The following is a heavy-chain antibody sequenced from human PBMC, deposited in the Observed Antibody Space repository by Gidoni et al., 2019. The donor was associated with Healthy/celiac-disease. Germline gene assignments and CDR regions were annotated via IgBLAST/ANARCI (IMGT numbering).Heavy chain of an antibody. CDR1: GFPFSSYG. Sequence: QVQLVESGGGGAQPGRSLRLSCAASGFPFSSYGMHWVRQAPGKGLEWVAVIWDDGSNKYYADSVKGRFTISRDNSKNTLYLQMNSLRAEDTAVYYCARGSGSPSYYYYYGMDVWGQGTTVTVSS. CDR2: IWDDGSNK. V-gene: IGHV3-33*01. D-gene: IGHD3-10*01. CDR3: ARGSGSPSYYYYYGMDV. J-gene: IGHJ6*02.